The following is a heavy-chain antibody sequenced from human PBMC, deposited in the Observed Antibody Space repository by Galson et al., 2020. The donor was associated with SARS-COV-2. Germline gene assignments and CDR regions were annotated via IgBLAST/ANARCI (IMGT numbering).Heavy chain of an antibody. CDR1: GLTYNGYW. V-gene: IGHV3-74*01. J-gene: IGHJ4*02. CDR3: ATLSAPTDF. Sequence: QAGGSLRLSCAASGLTYNGYWMHWVRQAPGKGLVWVSEVNDDGSITNYADSVRGRFTISRDSANNTLYLQMNSLRVDDTAVYYCATLSAPTDFWGQGTPVTVSS. CDR2: VNDDGSIT.